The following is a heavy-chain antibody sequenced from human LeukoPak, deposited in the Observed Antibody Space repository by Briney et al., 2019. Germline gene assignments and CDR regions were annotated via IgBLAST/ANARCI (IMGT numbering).Heavy chain of an antibody. CDR2: IRYDGSNK. CDR1: GFTFSSYG. CDR3: AKDDSLDILTGAGFDY. J-gene: IGHJ4*02. Sequence: GGSLRLSCAASGFTFSSYGMHRVRQAPGKGLEWVAFIRYDGSNKYYADSVKGRFTISRDNSKNTLYLQMNSLRAEDTAVYYCAKDDSLDILTGAGFDYWGQGTLVTVSS. V-gene: IGHV3-30*02. D-gene: IGHD3-9*01.